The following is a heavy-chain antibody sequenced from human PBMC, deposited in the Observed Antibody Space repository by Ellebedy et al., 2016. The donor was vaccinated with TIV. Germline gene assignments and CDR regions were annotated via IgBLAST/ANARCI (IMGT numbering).Heavy chain of an antibody. J-gene: IGHJ3*02. CDR2: IGSTITTI. D-gene: IGHD3-10*01. Sequence: GESLKISCAASGFTFSSYSMNCVRQAPGKGLEWVSYIGSTITTIYYADSVKGRFTISRDNAKNSLYLQMNSLRAEDTAVYYCARGGGSRLSHSFDIWGQGTMVTVSS. CDR3: ARGGGSRLSHSFDI. V-gene: IGHV3-48*04. CDR1: GFTFSSYS.